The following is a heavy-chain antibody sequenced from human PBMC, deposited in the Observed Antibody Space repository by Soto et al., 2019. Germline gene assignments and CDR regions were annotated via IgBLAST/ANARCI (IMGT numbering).Heavy chain of an antibody. Sequence: PGKGLEWIGYIYYTGSTYYNPSLKSRVTMSVDTSKNQFSLRLSSVTAADTAVYYFARDLEIRSLCYGMEVRGQGSTVIV. V-gene: IGHV4-31*02. CDR3: ARDLEIRSLCYGMEV. D-gene: IGHD6-19*01. J-gene: IGHJ6*02. CDR2: IYYTGST.